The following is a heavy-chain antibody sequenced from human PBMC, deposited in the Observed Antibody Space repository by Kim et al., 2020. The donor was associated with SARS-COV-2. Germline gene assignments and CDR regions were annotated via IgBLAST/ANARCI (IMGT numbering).Heavy chain of an antibody. CDR3: ARLGMDYYDSSGYYLDY. CDR2: IYYSGST. V-gene: IGHV4-59*08. Sequence: SETLSLTCTVSGGSISSYYWSWIRQPPGKGLEWIGYIYYSGSTNYNPSLKSRVTISVDTSKNQFSLKLSSVTAADTAVYYCARLGMDYYDSSGYYLDYWGQGTLVTVSS. D-gene: IGHD3-22*01. CDR1: GGSISSYY. J-gene: IGHJ4*02.